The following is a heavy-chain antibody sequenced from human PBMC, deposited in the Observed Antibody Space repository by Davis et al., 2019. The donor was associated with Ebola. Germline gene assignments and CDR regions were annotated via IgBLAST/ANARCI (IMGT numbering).Heavy chain of an antibody. CDR1: GFTFSSYW. D-gene: IGHD1-7*01. Sequence: HTGGSLRLSCAASGFTFSSYWMHWVRQAPGKGLVWVSRINTDGSSTSYADSVKGRFTISRDNAKNSLFLQVNSLRAEDTALYYCARAGNYASPHHFDYWGQGSLVTVSS. V-gene: IGHV3-74*01. CDR3: ARAGNYASPHHFDY. CDR2: INTDGSST. J-gene: IGHJ4*02.